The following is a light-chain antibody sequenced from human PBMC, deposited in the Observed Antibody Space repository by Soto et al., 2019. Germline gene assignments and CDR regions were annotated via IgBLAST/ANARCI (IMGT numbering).Light chain of an antibody. V-gene: IGKV3-11*01. CDR1: QSVNNY. Sequence: EIVLTQSPATLSLSPGERATLSCTASQSVNNYLAWYQQKPGQAPRLLISDTSNRATDIPARFSGSGSGTDFTLTISSAEPEDSAVYYCQQYGNLMTFGQGTRLELK. CDR3: QQYGNLMT. CDR2: DTS. J-gene: IGKJ5*01.